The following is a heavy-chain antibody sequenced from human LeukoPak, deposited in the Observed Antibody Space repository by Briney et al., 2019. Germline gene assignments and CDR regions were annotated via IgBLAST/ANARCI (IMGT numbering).Heavy chain of an antibody. V-gene: IGHV3-74*01. Sequence: GGSLRLSCAASGFTFSSYWMHWVRQAPGKGLVWVSRIKSDGKTNYADSVKGRFTISRDNAKNTVSLQMNSLRAEDTGVYYCARDIPDIVATDTGDYFDYWGQGTLVTVSS. CDR3: ARDIPDIVATDTGDYFDY. J-gene: IGHJ4*02. CDR1: GFTFSSYW. CDR2: IKSDGKT. D-gene: IGHD5-12*01.